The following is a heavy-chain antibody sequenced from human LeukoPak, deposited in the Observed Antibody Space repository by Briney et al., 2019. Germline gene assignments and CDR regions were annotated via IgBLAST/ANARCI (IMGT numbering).Heavy chain of an antibody. D-gene: IGHD2-2*01. CDR2: TYYRSKWYN. J-gene: IGHJ5*02. V-gene: IGHV6-1*01. CDR3: ARAQPAGVGNWFDP. Sequence: SQTLSLTCAISGDSVSSNSAAWNWIRQSPSGGLEWLGRTYYRSKWYNDYAVSVKSRITINPDTSKNQFSLQLNSVTPEDTAVYYCARAQPAGVGNWFDPWGQGTLVTVSS. CDR1: GDSVSSNSAA.